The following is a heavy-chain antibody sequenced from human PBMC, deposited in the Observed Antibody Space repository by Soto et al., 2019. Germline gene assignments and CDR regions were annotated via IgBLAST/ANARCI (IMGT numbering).Heavy chain of an antibody. D-gene: IGHD2-15*01. CDR3: ARVVPRYCSGGSCLPRRDY. CDR1: GCTFSSYT. J-gene: IGHJ4*02. Sequence: EASVKVSCKASGCTFSSYTISWVRQAPGQELEWMGIINPSGGSTSYAQKFQGRVTMTRDTSTSTVYMELSSLRSEDTAVYYCARVVPRYCSGGSCLPRRDYWGQGTLVTVSS. CDR2: INPSGGST. V-gene: IGHV1-46*03.